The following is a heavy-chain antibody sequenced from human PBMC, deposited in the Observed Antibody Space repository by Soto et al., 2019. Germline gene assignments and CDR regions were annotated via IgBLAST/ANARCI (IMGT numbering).Heavy chain of an antibody. D-gene: IGHD3-22*01. CDR2: IYHTGNA. Sequence: SETLSLTCTVSGYTIRSSSHYWAWIRQPPGEGLEWIGSIYHTGNAYYNPSLKSRVTIFVDTSKNQFSLKLTSVTAADTALYYCARDYFDSSDYTTNWFDPWGQGSLVTVSS. V-gene: IGHV4-39*01. CDR1: GYTIRSSSHY. CDR3: ARDYFDSSDYTTNWFDP. J-gene: IGHJ5*02.